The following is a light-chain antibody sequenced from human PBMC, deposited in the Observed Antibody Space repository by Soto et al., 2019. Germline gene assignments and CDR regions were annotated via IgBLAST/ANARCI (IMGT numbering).Light chain of an antibody. Sequence: NVLTQSPGTLSLSPGEGATLSCRASQSISSNYLAWYHQRPGQAPRLLIYGASSRATDIPDRFRGSGSGRDFVLNSSRLERGDSGVYYCQQYSSSPRTFGQGTKVDIK. CDR1: QSISSNY. CDR3: QQYSSSPRT. CDR2: GAS. J-gene: IGKJ1*01. V-gene: IGKV3-20*01.